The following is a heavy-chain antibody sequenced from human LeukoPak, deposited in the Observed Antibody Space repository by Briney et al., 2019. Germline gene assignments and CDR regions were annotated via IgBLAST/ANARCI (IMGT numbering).Heavy chain of an antibody. Sequence: GGSLRLSCAASGFTFSSYGMSWVRQAPGKGLEWVSGISGSGGNTYYADSVKGRFTISRDNSKNTVYGHMTSLRAEDTGVYYCAKAKAAVGTWECWFGMDIWGQGTTVTVSS. J-gene: IGHJ6*02. D-gene: IGHD6-13*01. CDR1: GFTFSSYG. V-gene: IGHV3-23*01. CDR2: ISGSGGNT. CDR3: AKAKAAVGTWECWFGMDI.